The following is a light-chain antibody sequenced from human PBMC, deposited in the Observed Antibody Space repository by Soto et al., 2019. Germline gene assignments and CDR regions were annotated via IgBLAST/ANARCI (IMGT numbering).Light chain of an antibody. CDR2: LNSDGSH. J-gene: IGLJ2*01. CDR3: QTWGTGIVV. Sequence: QSVLTQSPSASASLGASVKLTCTLSSGHSSYAIAWHQQQPEKGPRYLMKLNSDGSHSKGDGIPVRFSGSSSGAERYLTISSLQSEDEADYYCQTWGTGIVVFGGGTQLTVL. V-gene: IGLV4-69*01. CDR1: SGHSSYA.